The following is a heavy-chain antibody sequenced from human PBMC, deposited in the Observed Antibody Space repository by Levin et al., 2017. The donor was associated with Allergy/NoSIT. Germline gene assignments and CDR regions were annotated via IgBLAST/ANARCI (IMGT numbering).Heavy chain of an antibody. CDR3: ARAGWDYGDYSPDY. CDR2: INSDGSST. CDR1: RFTFSSYW. D-gene: IGHD4-17*01. J-gene: IGHJ4*02. V-gene: IGHV3-74*01. Sequence: GGSLRLSCAASRFTFSSYWMHWVRQAPGKGLVWVSRINSDGSSTIYADSVKGRFTISRDNAKNTLYLQMNSLRAEDTAVYYCARAGWDYGDYSPDYWGQGTLVTVSA.